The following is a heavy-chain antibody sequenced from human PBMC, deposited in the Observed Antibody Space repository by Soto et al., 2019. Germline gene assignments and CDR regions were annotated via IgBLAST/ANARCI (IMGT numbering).Heavy chain of an antibody. CDR1: GYTFTKYG. Sequence: QVQLVQSGAEVRKPGASVKVSCKASGYTFTKYGITWVRQAPGQGLEWLGWISGDNGNTNFAQRLKDRVTMTTDTSTTTAYMELRSLGRDDTAICYCARVASLIPIFHGLDAWGQGTTVTVSS. CDR2: ISGDNGNT. CDR3: ARVASLIPIFHGLDA. V-gene: IGHV1-18*04. J-gene: IGHJ6*02. D-gene: IGHD3-3*01.